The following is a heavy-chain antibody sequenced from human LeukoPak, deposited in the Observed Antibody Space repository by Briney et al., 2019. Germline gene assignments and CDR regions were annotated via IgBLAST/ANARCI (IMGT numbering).Heavy chain of an antibody. CDR3: ARQPGPDY. Sequence: SETLSLTCAVSGGSISSGGYSWSWIRQPPGKGLEWIGYIYHSGSTYYNPSLKSRVTISVDTSKNQFSLKLSSVTAADTAVYYCARQPGPDYWGQGTLVTVSS. CDR1: GGSISSGGYS. CDR2: IYHSGST. V-gene: IGHV4-30-2*03. J-gene: IGHJ4*02.